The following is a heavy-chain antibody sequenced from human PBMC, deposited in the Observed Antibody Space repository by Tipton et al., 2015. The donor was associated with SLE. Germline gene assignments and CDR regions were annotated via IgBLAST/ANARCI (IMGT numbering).Heavy chain of an antibody. Sequence: QLVQSGPEVKKPGASVKVFCKASGYTFTRHYMHWVRQAPGQGLEWMGIINPSGGTTTYAQKFRGRVTMTRDTSTSTVYMELSSLRSEDTAVYYCSREPLEERYYFDYWGQGTLVTVSS. CDR1: GYTFTRHY. D-gene: IGHD5-24*01. V-gene: IGHV1-46*01. CDR2: INPSGGTT. CDR3: SREPLEERYYFDY. J-gene: IGHJ4*02.